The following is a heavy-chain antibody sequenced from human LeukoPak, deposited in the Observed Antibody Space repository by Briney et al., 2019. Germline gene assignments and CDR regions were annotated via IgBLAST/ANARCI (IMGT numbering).Heavy chain of an antibody. Sequence: GGSLRLSCAASGFTFSSCAMSWVRQAPGKGLEWVSAISGSGGSTYYADSVKGRFTISRDNSKNTLYLQVNSLRAEDTAVYYCAKHVGVVAATSYYFDYWGQGTLVTVSS. V-gene: IGHV3-23*01. J-gene: IGHJ4*02. CDR2: ISGSGGST. CDR1: GFTFSSCA. CDR3: AKHVGVVAATSYYFDY. D-gene: IGHD2-15*01.